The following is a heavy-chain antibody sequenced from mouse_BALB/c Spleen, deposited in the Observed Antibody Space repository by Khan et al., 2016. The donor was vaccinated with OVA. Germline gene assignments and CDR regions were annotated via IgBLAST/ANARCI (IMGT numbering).Heavy chain of an antibody. Sequence: QVQLKQSGAELARPGASVKMSCKASGYTFTSYTIHWIKKRPGQGLEWIGYINPSNGYTNYNQKFKDKATLTTDKSSTTAYPQLSSLTSDDSAVYTCVRDGAYHRNDGWFAYWGQGTLVTVSA. CDR3: VRDGAYHRNDGWFAY. CDR1: GYTFTSYT. D-gene: IGHD2-14*01. V-gene: IGHV1-4*01. J-gene: IGHJ3*01. CDR2: INPSNGYT.